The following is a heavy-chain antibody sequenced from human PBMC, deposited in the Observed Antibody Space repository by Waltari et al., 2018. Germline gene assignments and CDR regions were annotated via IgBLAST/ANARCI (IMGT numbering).Heavy chain of an antibody. V-gene: IGHV3-49*04. J-gene: IGHJ4*02. CDR1: GFTSGDSA. Sequence: EVQLVESGGGLVQPGRSLRLSCLVSGFTSGDSAMTWVRQAPGKGLGWVGFIRNKASGGTTEYAASVKGRFTISRDESKSIAYLEMNSLKTEDTAVYYCTREPGGSYSFDHWGQGTLVTVSS. CDR3: TREPGGSYSFDH. CDR2: IRNKASGGTT. D-gene: IGHD1-26*01.